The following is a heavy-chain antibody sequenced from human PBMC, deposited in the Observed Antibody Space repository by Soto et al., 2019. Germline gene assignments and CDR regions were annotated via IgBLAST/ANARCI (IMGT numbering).Heavy chain of an antibody. CDR1: GDSISSGNYY. CDR3: ARPKARWLQSPFDY. V-gene: IGHV4-39*01. D-gene: IGHD5-12*01. Sequence: SETLSLTCTVSGDSISSGNYYWGWIRQPPGKGLEWIGSIYYSGISYYNPSLKSRATISVDTSKNQFSLKLSSVTAADTAVYYCARPKARWLQSPFDYWGQGTLVTVSS. CDR2: IYYSGIS. J-gene: IGHJ4*02.